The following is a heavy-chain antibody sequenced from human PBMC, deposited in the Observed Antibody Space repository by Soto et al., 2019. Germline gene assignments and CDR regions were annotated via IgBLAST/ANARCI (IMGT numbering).Heavy chain of an antibody. CDR2: FSGGSGAI. D-gene: IGHD1-1*01. CDR1: GFSLGPYG. Sequence: PGGSLRLSCAVSGFSLGPYGMTWVRQTPEKGLEWVTGFSGGSGAIFYADSVRGRFTISRDSSTAYLQMNNLRPEDTAVYFCARWNGFGDSWGQGSLVTVSS. CDR3: ARWNGFGDS. J-gene: IGHJ4*02. V-gene: IGHV3-23*01.